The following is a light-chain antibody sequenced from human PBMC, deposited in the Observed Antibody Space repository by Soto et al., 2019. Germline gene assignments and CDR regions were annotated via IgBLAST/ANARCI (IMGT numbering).Light chain of an antibody. J-gene: IGLJ1*01. CDR3: SSFTSSTTYA. Sequence: ETSSDVGNYNYVSWYQQHPGEVPKLIIFNVNNRPSGVSNRFSGSKSGNTASLTISGLQAEDEADYYCSSFTSSTTYAFGPVTKVTVL. CDR1: SSDVGNYNY. V-gene: IGLV2-14*04. CDR2: NVN.